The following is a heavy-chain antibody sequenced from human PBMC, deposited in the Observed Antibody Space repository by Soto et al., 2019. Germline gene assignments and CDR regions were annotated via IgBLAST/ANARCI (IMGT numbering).Heavy chain of an antibody. V-gene: IGHV1-2*04. J-gene: IGHJ6*02. CDR3: ARDAGGTYYYYAMDV. CDR2: INPNSGGT. Sequence: QVQLVQSGAEVKKPGASVKVSCKASGYTFTGYYMHWVRQAPGQGLEWMGWINPNSGGTNYAQKFQGWVTMTRDTSISTAYMELSRLRSDDTAVYYCARDAGGTYYYYAMDVWGQGTTVTVSS. D-gene: IGHD3-16*01. CDR1: GYTFTGYY.